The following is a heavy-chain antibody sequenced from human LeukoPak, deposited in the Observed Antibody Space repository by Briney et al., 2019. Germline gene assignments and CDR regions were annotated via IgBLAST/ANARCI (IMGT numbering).Heavy chain of an antibody. J-gene: IGHJ3*02. CDR3: ARVVFGYIVVVPSAFDI. CDR1: GFIFSRYS. CDR2: ITSSGSTI. Sequence: PGGSLRLSCAASGFIFSRYSFNWVRQAPGKGLEWVSYITSSGSTIYYGDSVKGRFTISRDNAKNSLYLQMNSLRAEDTAVYYCARVVFGYIVVVPSAFDIWGQGTMVTVSS. D-gene: IGHD2-21*01. V-gene: IGHV3-48*04.